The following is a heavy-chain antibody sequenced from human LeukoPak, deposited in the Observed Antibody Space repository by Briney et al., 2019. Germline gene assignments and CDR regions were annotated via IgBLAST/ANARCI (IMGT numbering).Heavy chain of an antibody. CDR2: ISYDGSNK. CDR3: AKLSHSSGWYSMDY. CDR1: GFTFSSYG. J-gene: IGHJ4*02. Sequence: GGSLRLSCAASGFTFSSYGMHWVRQAPGKGLEWVAVISYDGSNKYYADSVKGRFTISRDNSKNTLYLQMNSLRAEDTAVYYCAKLSHSSGWYSMDYWGQGTLVTVSS. D-gene: IGHD6-19*01. V-gene: IGHV3-30*18.